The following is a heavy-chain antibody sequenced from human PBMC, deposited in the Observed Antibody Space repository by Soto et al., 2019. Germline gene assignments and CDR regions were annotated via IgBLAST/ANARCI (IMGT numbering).Heavy chain of an antibody. CDR3: AYLPCSGGSCYCFSFSGMDV. D-gene: IGHD2-15*01. CDR2: IYWDDDK. Sequence: QITLKESGPTLVKPTQTLTLTCTFSGFSLSTSGVGVAWIRQPPGKALEWLALIYWDDDKRYRPSLESRLTITKDTSKNQVVLTMTNMDSVDTATYYCAYLPCSGGSCYCFSFSGMDVWGQGTTVTVYS. V-gene: IGHV2-5*02. CDR1: GFSLSTSGVG. J-gene: IGHJ6*02.